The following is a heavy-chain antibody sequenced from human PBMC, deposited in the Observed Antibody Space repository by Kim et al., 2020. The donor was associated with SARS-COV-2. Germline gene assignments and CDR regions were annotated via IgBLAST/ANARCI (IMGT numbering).Heavy chain of an antibody. V-gene: IGHV4-34*01. CDR2: INHSGST. D-gene: IGHD3-9*01. CDR3: ARGRGSLTGDFDY. CDR1: GGSFSGYY. Sequence: SETLSLTCAVYGGSFSGYYWSWIRQPPGKGLEWIGEINHSGSTNYNPSLKSRVTISVDTSKNQFSLKLSSVTAADTAVYYCARGRGSLTGDFDYWGQGTLVTVSS. J-gene: IGHJ4*02.